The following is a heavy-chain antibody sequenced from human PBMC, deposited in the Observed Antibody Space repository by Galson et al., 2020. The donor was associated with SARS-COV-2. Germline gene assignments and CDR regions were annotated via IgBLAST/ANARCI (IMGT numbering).Heavy chain of an antibody. V-gene: IGHV3-30*04. CDR2: ISYDGSNK. J-gene: IGHJ4*02. Sequence: QLGESLKISCVASGFTFSSYAMHWVRQAPGKGLEWVAVISYDGSNKYYADSVKGRFTISRDNSKNTLYLQMNSLRAEDTAVYYCARETIAAAANYFDYWGQGTLVTVSS. CDR3: ARETIAAAANYFDY. D-gene: IGHD6-13*01. CDR1: GFTFSSYA.